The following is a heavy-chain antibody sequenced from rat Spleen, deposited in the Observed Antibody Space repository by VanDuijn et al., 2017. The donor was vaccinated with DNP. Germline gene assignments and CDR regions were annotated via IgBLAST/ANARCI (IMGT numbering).Heavy chain of an antibody. CDR1: GFSLTSYA. J-gene: IGHJ2*01. V-gene: IGHV2-6*01. Sequence: QVQLKESGPGLVQPSQTLSLSCTVPGFSLTSYAVAWVRQPPGKGLEWIAAVSSGGSTYYNSALKPRLSISRDTSKSQVFLKMNSLQSEDTAMYFCARSDYHDGSHYYGYFDYWGQGVLVTVSS. D-gene: IGHD1-12*02. CDR3: ARSDYHDGSHYYGYFDY. CDR2: VSSGGST.